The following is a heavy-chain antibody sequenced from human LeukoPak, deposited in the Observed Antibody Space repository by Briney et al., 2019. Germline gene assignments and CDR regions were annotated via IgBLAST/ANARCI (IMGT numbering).Heavy chain of an antibody. CDR1: GGSISSGDYY. Sequence: SETPSLTCTVSGGSISSGDYYWSWIRQPPGKGLEWIGYIYYSGSTYYNPSLKSRVTISVDTSKNQFSLKLSSVTAADTAVYYCARKTPYCSSTSCYHWFDPWGQGTLVTVSS. CDR2: IYYSGST. J-gene: IGHJ5*02. CDR3: ARKTPYCSSTSCYHWFDP. V-gene: IGHV4-30-4*01. D-gene: IGHD2-2*01.